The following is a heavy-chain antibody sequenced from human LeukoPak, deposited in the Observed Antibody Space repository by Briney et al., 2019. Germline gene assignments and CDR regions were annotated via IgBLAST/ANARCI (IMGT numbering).Heavy chain of an antibody. D-gene: IGHD4-17*01. J-gene: IGHJ3*02. CDR2: IYCSGST. Sequence: TLSLTCTVSGGSISSGGYYWSWLRQHPGKGLEWIGYIYCSGSTYYNPSLKSRVTISVDKSKNQFSLKLSSVTAADTAVYYCARDPGDGASDAFDIGGEGTMATVSS. V-gene: IGHV4-31*03. CDR3: ARDPGDGASDAFDI. CDR1: GGSISSGGYY.